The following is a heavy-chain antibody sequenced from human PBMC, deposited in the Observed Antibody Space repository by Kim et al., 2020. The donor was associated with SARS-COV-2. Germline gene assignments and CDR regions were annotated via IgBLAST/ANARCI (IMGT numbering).Heavy chain of an antibody. Sequence: SVKVSCKASGGTFSSYAISWVRQAPGQGLEWMGGIIPIFDTTNYAQKFQGRVTITADESTSTAYMELSSLRSEDTAVYYCARDGEVLYAPAAGTGLEYYSGMAVWGQGTTVTVSS. CDR3: ARDGEVLYAPAAGTGLEYYSGMAV. CDR2: IIPIFDTT. CDR1: GGTFSSYA. J-gene: IGHJ6*02. V-gene: IGHV1-69*13. D-gene: IGHD6-13*01.